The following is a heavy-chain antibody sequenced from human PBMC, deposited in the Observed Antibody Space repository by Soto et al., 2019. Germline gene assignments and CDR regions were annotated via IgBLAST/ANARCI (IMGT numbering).Heavy chain of an antibody. J-gene: IGHJ6*02. D-gene: IGHD3-16*01. CDR2: MNPNSANT. Sequence: QVQLVQSGAEVKKPGASVKVSCKASGYTFTSYDINWVRQATGQGLEWMGWMNPNSANTGYAQKFQGRVTMTRNTSISTAYVELSSMTSEATAVYYWAREGVRGMDVWGQGTTVTVSS. CDR3: AREGVRGMDV. CDR1: GYTFTSYD. V-gene: IGHV1-8*01.